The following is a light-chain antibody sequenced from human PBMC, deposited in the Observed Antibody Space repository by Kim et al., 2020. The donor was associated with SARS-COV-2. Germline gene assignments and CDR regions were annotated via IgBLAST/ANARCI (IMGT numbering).Light chain of an antibody. V-gene: IGLV3-9*01. Sequence: SYELTQPLSVSVALGQTARITCGGNNIGTKNVHWYQQQPGQAPVLVIYRDTNRPSGIPERFSGSNSGNTATLTISRAQAGAEADYYCQVWDSSTWVFGGGTQLTVL. J-gene: IGLJ2*01. CDR2: RDT. CDR1: NIGTKN. CDR3: QVWDSSTWV.